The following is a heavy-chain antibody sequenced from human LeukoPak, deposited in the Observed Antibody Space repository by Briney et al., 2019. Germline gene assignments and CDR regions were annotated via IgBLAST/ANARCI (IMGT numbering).Heavy chain of an antibody. CDR3: ARSWRAMVRGVTLLYYFDY. D-gene: IGHD3-10*01. Sequence: ASVQVSCKASGYTFTSYDINWVRQATGQGLEWMGWMNPNSGNTGYAQKFQGRVTMTRNTSISTAYMELSSLRSEDTAVYHCARSWRAMVRGVTLLYYFDYWGQGTLVTVSS. CDR1: GYTFTSYD. CDR2: MNPNSGNT. V-gene: IGHV1-8*01. J-gene: IGHJ4*02.